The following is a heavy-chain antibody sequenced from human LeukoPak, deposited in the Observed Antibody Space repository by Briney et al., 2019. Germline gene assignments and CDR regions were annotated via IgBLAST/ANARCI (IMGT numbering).Heavy chain of an antibody. CDR3: ARQPHMLEAYYFDF. Sequence: SETLSLTCTVSGGSMTNYYWSWTRQPPGEGLEWIGYIYYTGSTNYNPSLKSRVTLSVDTSRNQFSLKLGSVADADTAVYYCARQPHMLEAYYFDFWGQGTLVTVSS. J-gene: IGHJ4*02. D-gene: IGHD3-16*01. CDR1: GGSMTNYY. V-gene: IGHV4-59*08. CDR2: IYYTGST.